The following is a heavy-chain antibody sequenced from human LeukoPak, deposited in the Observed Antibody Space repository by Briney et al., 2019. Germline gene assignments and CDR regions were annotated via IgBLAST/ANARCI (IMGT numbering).Heavy chain of an antibody. V-gene: IGHV4-34*01. CDR3: ARGAPRGYSCGYLRHFDY. Sequence: SETLSLTCAVYGGSFSGYYWSWIRQPPGKGLEWIGEINHRGSTNYNPSLKSRVTISVDTSKNQFSLKLSSVTAADTAVYYCARGAPRGYSCGYLRHFDYWGQGTLVTVSS. CDR1: GGSFSGYY. J-gene: IGHJ4*02. D-gene: IGHD5-18*01. CDR2: INHRGST.